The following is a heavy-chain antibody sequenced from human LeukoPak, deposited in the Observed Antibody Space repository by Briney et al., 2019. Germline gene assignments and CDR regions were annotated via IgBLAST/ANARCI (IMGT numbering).Heavy chain of an antibody. J-gene: IGHJ5*02. CDR3: ARSNSNYPVVYFDP. CDR2: ISAYNGNT. V-gene: IGHV1-18*01. CDR1: GYTFTSYG. Sequence: ASVKVSCKASGYTFTSYGISWVRQAPGQGLEWMGWISAYNGNTNYAQKLQGRVTMTTDTSTSTAYMELRSLRSDDTAVYYCARSNSNYPVVYFDPWGQGTLVTVSS. D-gene: IGHD2/OR15-2a*01.